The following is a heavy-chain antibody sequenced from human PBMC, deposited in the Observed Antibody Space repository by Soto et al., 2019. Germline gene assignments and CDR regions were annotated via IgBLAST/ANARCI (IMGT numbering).Heavy chain of an antibody. J-gene: IGHJ4*02. CDR1: GGSISSSSYY. Sequence: QLQLQESGPGLVKPSETLSLTCTVSGGSISSSSYYWGWIRQPPGKGLEWIGSIYYSGSTYYNPSLKRRVTISVDTSKNQFSLKLSSVTAADTAVYYCARQPLRYGSGSYPHFDYWGQGTLVTVSS. CDR2: IYYSGST. CDR3: ARQPLRYGSGSYPHFDY. V-gene: IGHV4-39*01. D-gene: IGHD3-10*01.